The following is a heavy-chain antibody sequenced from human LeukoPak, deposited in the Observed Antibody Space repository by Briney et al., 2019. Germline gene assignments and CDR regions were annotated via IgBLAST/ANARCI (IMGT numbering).Heavy chain of an antibody. V-gene: IGHV4-34*01. J-gene: IGHJ5*02. D-gene: IGHD2-2*01. CDR2: INHSGST. Sequence: SETLSLTCAVYGESFSAYSWNWIRQSPGKGLEWIGEINHSGSTNYSPSLKSRVTISVDTSKNQTSKRQFSLKLNSVTAADTAVYYCTRERSTPGINWFDPWGQGTLVTVSS. CDR1: GESFSAYS. CDR3: TRERSTPGINWFDP.